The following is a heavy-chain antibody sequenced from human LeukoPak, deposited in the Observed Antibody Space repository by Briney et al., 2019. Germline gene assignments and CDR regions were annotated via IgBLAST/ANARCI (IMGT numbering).Heavy chain of an antibody. D-gene: IGHD2-21*02. CDR2: INPSGGST. CDR1: GYTFTSYY. Sequence: ASVKVSCKASGYTFTSYYMHWVRQAPGQGLEWMAIINPSGGSTSYTQKFQGRVTMTRDTSTTTVYMEPSSLRSEDTAVYYCARAFAGGDFGSPDYWGQGTLVTVSS. CDR3: ARAFAGGDFGSPDY. J-gene: IGHJ4*02. V-gene: IGHV1-46*01.